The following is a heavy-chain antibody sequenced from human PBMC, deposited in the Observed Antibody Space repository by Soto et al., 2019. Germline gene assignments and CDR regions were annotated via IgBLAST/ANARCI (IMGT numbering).Heavy chain of an antibody. V-gene: IGHV1-18*04. D-gene: IGHD3-22*01. CDR2: ISGHNGNT. CDR1: GYSFTSYG. CDR3: ARHRFNYYDDTVYYYFDY. Sequence: ASVKVSCNASGYSFTSYGISWVRQAPGQGPEWMGWISGHNGNTNHTQSLQGRVTMTTDTSRNTAYMELRSLRSDDTAVYYCARHRFNYYDDTVYYYFDYWGQGTLVTVSS. J-gene: IGHJ4*02.